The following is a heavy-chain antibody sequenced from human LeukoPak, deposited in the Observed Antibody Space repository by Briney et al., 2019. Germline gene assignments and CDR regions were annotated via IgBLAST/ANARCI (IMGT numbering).Heavy chain of an antibody. D-gene: IGHD1-26*01. V-gene: IGHV6-1*01. CDR3: ARTRDLGPDY. Sequence: SQTLSLTCVISGDSVSSNSAAWNWIRQSPSRGLEWLGRTYYRSKWYYHYAVSMKSRITVNPDTSKNQFSLQLNSVTPEDTAVYYCARTRDLGPDYWGQGTLVTVSS. CDR2: TYYRSKWYY. J-gene: IGHJ4*02. CDR1: GDSVSSNSAA.